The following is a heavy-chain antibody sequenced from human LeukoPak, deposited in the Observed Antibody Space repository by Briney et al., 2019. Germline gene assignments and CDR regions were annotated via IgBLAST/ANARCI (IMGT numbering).Heavy chain of an antibody. CDR2: IIPIFGTA. J-gene: IGHJ3*02. Sequence: SVKVSCKASGGTFSSYAISWVRQAPGQGLEWMGGIIPIFGTANYAQKFQGRVTITADESTSTAYMELSSLRSEDTAVYYCARSTTPELLLAFDIWGQGTMVTVSS. CDR1: GGTFSSYA. CDR3: ARSTTPELLLAFDI. D-gene: IGHD6-6*01. V-gene: IGHV1-69*01.